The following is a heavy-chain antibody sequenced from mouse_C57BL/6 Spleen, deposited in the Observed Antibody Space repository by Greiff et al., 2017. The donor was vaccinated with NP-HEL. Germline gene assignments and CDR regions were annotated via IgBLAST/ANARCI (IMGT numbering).Heavy chain of an antibody. CDR2: IYPGDGDT. CDR1: GYAFSSYW. CDR3: ARGRYYDYAMDY. J-gene: IGHJ4*01. D-gene: IGHD2-4*01. V-gene: IGHV1-80*01. Sequence: VKLKQSGAELVKPGASVKISCKASGYAFSSYWMNWVKQRPGKGLEWIGQIYPGDGDTNYNGKFKGKATLTADKSSSTAYMQLSSLTSEDSAVYFCARGRYYDYAMDYWGQGTSVTVSS.